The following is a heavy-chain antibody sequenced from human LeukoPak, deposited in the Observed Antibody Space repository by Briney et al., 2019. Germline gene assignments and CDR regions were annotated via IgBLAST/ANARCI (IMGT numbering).Heavy chain of an antibody. CDR2: IIPIFGTA. CDR3: ARDWGYCSGGSCYSPFDY. D-gene: IGHD2-15*01. V-gene: IGHV1-69*06. Sequence: GASVKVSCKASGGTFSSYAISWVRQAPGQGLEWMGRIIPIFGTANYAQKFQGGVTITADKSTSTAYMELSSLRSEDTAVYYCARDWGYCSGGSCYSPFDYWGQATLVTVSS. J-gene: IGHJ4*02. CDR1: GGTFSSYA.